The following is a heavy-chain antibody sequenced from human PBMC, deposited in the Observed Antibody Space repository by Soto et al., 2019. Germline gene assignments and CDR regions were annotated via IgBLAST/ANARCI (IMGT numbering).Heavy chain of an antibody. V-gene: IGHV1-69*08. CDR3: EREINGQWLVQSAFDI. CDR1: GGTFSSYT. J-gene: IGHJ3*02. D-gene: IGHD6-19*01. Sequence: QVQLVQSGAEVKKPGSSVKVSCKASGGTFSSYTISWVRQAPGQGLEWMGRIIPILGIANYAQKFQGRVTITADKSTSTAYMELSSLRSEDTAVYYCEREINGQWLVQSAFDIWGQGTMVTVSS. CDR2: IIPILGIA.